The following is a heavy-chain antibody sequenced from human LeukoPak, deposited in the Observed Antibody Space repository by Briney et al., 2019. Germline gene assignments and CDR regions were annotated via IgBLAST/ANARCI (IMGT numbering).Heavy chain of an antibody. D-gene: IGHD6-13*01. CDR1: GFTFSSYS. CDR2: ISSSSSTI. V-gene: IGHV3-48*02. J-gene: IGHJ4*02. Sequence: GGSLRLSCAASGFTFSSYSMNWVRQAPGKGLEWVSYISSSSSTIYYADSVKGRVTISRDNAKNSLYLQMNSLRDEDTAVYYCARERYRSTWYGPFDYWGQGTLVTVSS. CDR3: ARERYRSTWYGPFDY.